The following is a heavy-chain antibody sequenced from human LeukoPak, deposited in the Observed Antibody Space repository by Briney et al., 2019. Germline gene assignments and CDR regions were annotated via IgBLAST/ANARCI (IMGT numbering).Heavy chain of an antibody. J-gene: IGHJ4*02. Sequence: ASVKVSCKASGYTLTNYAMHWVRQAPGQRLEWMGWINAGNGYTRYSQRFQGRVTITWDTSANTAYMEVSSLNSEDTAVYYCARGRAYTSGWYGDFDYWGQGTLVTVSS. CDR1: GYTLTNYA. CDR2: INAGNGYT. CDR3: ARGRAYTSGWYGDFDY. V-gene: IGHV1-3*01. D-gene: IGHD6-19*01.